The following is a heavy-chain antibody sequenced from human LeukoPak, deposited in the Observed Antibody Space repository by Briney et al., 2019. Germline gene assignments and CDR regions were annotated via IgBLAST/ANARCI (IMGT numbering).Heavy chain of an antibody. J-gene: IGHJ4*02. D-gene: IGHD5-12*01. Sequence: GESLKISCKGSGYSFTSYWIGWMRQMPGKGLEWMGIIYPGDSDTRYSPPFQGQVTISADKSISTAYLQWSSLKASDTAMYYCARLGAVATILGNYYFDYWGQGTLVTVSS. CDR2: IYPGDSDT. CDR3: ARLGAVATILGNYYFDY. CDR1: GYSFTSYW. V-gene: IGHV5-51*01.